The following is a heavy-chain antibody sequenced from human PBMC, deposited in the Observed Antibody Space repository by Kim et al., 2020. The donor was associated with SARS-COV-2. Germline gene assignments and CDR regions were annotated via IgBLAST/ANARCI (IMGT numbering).Heavy chain of an antibody. CDR2: ISSSSSYI. CDR3: ARDLDYYDSSGPYTVDY. D-gene: IGHD3-22*01. Sequence: GGSLRLSCAASGFTFSSYSMNWVRQAPGKGLEWVSSISSSSSYIYYADSVKGRFTISRDNAKNSLYLQMNSLRAEDTAVYYCARDLDYYDSSGPYTVDYWGQGTLVTVSS. CDR1: GFTFSSYS. V-gene: IGHV3-21*01. J-gene: IGHJ4*02.